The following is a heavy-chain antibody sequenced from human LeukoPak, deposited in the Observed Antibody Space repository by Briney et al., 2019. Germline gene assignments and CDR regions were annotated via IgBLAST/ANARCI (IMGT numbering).Heavy chain of an antibody. CDR3: ARGRYYDFWSGYYSASYYYYGMDV. D-gene: IGHD3-3*01. J-gene: IGHJ6*02. Sequence: SETLSPTCAVYGGSFSGYYWSWIRQPPGKGLEWIGEINHSRSTNYNPSLKSRVTISVDTSKNQFSLKLSSVTAADTAVYYCARGRYYDFWSGYYSASYYYYGMDVWGQGTTVTVSS. CDR1: GGSFSGYY. V-gene: IGHV4-34*01. CDR2: INHSRST.